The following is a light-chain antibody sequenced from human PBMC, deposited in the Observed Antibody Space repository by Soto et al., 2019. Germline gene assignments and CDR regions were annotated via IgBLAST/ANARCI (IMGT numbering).Light chain of an antibody. CDR1: QSVSSRF. J-gene: IGKJ1*01. CDR3: QQYGSSPRT. V-gene: IGKV3-20*01. Sequence: EIVLTQSPGTLSLSPGERATLSCRASQSVSSRFLGWYQHRRGQAPRLLIYGASSRATGIPDRYSGSGFGTDFTLTINRLEPEDFAVYYCQQYGSSPRTFGQGTKVEIK. CDR2: GAS.